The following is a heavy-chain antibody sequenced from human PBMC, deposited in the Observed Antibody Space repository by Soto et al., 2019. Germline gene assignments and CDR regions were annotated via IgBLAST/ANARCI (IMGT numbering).Heavy chain of an antibody. Sequence: ASVKVSCKASGYTFRNYGITWVRQAPGQGLECMAWISPYNGNTNYAQDLQGRVTMTTDTSTSTAYMELRSLTSEDTAMYYCARDLVSGSDFWRAYNGGYFDYWGQGTLVTAPQ. CDR1: GYTFRNYG. CDR3: ARDLVSGSDFWRAYNGGYFDY. V-gene: IGHV1-18*01. J-gene: IGHJ4*02. D-gene: IGHD3-3*01. CDR2: ISPYNGNT.